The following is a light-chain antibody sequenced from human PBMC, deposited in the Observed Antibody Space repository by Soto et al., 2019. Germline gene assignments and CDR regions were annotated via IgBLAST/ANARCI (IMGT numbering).Light chain of an antibody. CDR1: QSVSSY. Sequence: EIVLTQSPATLSLSQGERATLSCRARQSVSSYLAWYQQKPGQAPRLLIYDATNSATGIPARFSGSGSGTDFTLTISSLEPEVLAVYYCQHHSNRWTFGQGTKVEIK. CDR3: QHHSNRWT. CDR2: DAT. V-gene: IGKV3-11*01. J-gene: IGKJ1*01.